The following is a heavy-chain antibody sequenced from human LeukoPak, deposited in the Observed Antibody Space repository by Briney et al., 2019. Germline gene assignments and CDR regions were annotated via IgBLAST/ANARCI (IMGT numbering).Heavy chain of an antibody. Sequence: GRSLRLSCAASGFTFSSYAMHWVRQAPGKGLEWVALISYDGSNKYYTDSVKGRFTISRDNSKNTLYLQMNSLRAEDTAVFYCARAPALGYCSSTSCSSSYYYYYYMDVWGKGTTVTVSS. CDR2: ISYDGSNK. CDR3: ARAPALGYCSSTSCSSSYYYYYYMDV. CDR1: GFTFSSYA. V-gene: IGHV3-30-3*01. J-gene: IGHJ6*03. D-gene: IGHD2-2*01.